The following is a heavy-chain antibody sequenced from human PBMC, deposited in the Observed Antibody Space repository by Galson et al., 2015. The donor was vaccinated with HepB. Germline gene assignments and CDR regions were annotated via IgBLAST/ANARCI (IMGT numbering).Heavy chain of an antibody. CDR1: GYTFTSYG. Sequence: LVKVSCKASGYTFTSYGISWVRQAPGQGLEWMGWISAYNGNTNYAQKLQGRVTMTTDTSTSTAYMELRSLRSDDAAVYYCARFITTVAADWFDPWGQGTLVTVSS. J-gene: IGHJ5*02. D-gene: IGHD3-10*01. CDR2: ISAYNGNT. CDR3: ARFITTVAADWFDP. V-gene: IGHV1-18*04.